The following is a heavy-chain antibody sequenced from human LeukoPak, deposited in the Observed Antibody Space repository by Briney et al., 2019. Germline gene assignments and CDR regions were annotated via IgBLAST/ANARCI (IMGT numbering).Heavy chain of an antibody. J-gene: IGHJ6*04. CDR3: ARYCTSSSCYSLDV. CDR1: GFTFSRYW. CDR2: INRDGSEK. D-gene: IGHD2-2*01. V-gene: IGHV3-7*01. Sequence: GGSLRLSCAASGFTFSRYWMTWVRQAPGKGLEWVANINRDGSEKCYVDSVKGRFTISRDNAKNSLYLQMNSLRAEDTAVYYCARYCTSSSCYSLDVWGKGTTVTVSS.